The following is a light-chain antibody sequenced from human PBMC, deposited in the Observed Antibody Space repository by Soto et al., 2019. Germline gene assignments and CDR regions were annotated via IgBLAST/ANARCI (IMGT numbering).Light chain of an antibody. CDR1: QSVSSSY. CDR2: GAS. CDR3: QQYYTYPIT. J-gene: IGKJ4*01. V-gene: IGKV3-20*01. Sequence: EIVLTQSPGTLSLSPEDRATLSCRASQSVSSSYLAWYQQKPGQAPRLLIYGASSRATGIPDRFSGSGSGTDFTLTINRLEPEDFATYYCQQYYTYPITFGGGTKVDIK.